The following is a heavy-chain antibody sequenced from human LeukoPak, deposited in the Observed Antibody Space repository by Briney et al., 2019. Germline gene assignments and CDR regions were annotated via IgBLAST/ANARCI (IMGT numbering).Heavy chain of an antibody. Sequence: GESLKVSCKTSGYNFTTFWIGWVRQLPGKGLEWMGIIYPSDSDTRYSPSFQGQVTISADKSINTVYLHWNSLKASDTAMYYCARHLPSGEVIDPWGQGTLVTVSS. D-gene: IGHD3-16*01. J-gene: IGHJ5*02. CDR1: GYNFTTFW. CDR2: IYPSDSDT. V-gene: IGHV5-51*01. CDR3: ARHLPSGEVIDP.